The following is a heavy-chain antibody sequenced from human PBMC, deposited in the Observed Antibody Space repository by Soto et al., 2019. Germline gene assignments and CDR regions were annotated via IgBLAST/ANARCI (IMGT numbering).Heavy chain of an antibody. CDR2: ISGSGGST. D-gene: IGHD5-18*01. CDR3: AKDGPIQLWSQYYYYGMDV. J-gene: IGHJ6*02. CDR1: GFTFSSYA. Sequence: PGESLKISCAASGFTFSSYAMSWVRQAPGKGLEWVSAISGSGGSTYYADSVKGRFTISRDNSKNTLYLQMNSLRAEDTAVYYCAKDGPIQLWSQYYYYGMDVWGQGTTVTVSS. V-gene: IGHV3-23*01.